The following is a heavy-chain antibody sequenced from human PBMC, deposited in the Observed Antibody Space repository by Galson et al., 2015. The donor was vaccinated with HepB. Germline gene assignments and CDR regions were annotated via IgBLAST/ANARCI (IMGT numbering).Heavy chain of an antibody. J-gene: IGHJ4*02. V-gene: IGHV3-33*01. CDR1: GFTFSING. D-gene: IGHD2-2*01. Sequence: SLRLSCAASGFTFSINGMYWVRQAPGKGLEGVAFISYDGSYRYYAESVKGRFTISRDTSKSTVYLEMNSLRAEDTAVYYCARDTCTVTSCFGDWGQGTLVTVSS. CDR2: ISYDGSYR. CDR3: ARDTCTVTSCFGD.